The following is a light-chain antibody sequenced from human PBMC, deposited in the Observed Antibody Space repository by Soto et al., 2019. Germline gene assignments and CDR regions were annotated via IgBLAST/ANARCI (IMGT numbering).Light chain of an antibody. CDR1: QSISSW. CDR3: QQYNSQCT. J-gene: IGKJ1*01. CDR2: DAS. Sequence: DIQMTQSPSTLSASVGDRVTITCRASQSISSWLAWYQQKPGKAPKLLIYDASSLESGVPSRFSGSGSGTEFTLTISSLQPDDFATSYSQQYNSQCTFGQGTKVDIK. V-gene: IGKV1-5*01.